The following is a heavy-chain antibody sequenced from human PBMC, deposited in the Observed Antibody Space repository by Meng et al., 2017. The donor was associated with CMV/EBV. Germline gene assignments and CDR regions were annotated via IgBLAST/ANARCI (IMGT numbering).Heavy chain of an antibody. CDR3: ASSVKHITIFGVAKTKLNFDY. D-gene: IGHD3-3*01. CDR1: GGSISSSSYY. V-gene: IGHV4-39*07. J-gene: IGHJ4*02. CDR2: IYYSGST. Sequence: SETLSLTCTVSGGSISSSSYYWGWIRQPPGKGLEWIGSIYYSGSTYYNPSLKSRVTISVDTSKNQFSLKLSSVTAADTAVYYCASSVKHITIFGVAKTKLNFDYWGQGTLVTVSS.